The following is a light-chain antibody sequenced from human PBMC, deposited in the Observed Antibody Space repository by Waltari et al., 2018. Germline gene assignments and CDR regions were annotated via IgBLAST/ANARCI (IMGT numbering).Light chain of an antibody. Sequence: SYELTQPPSVSVSPGQTASITCSGDNLDDKYVCCYQQRPGQSPVLVIYQDTKRPSGIPARFSGSTSVNTATLTISGTQTLDEADYYCHVWDSTTVVFGGGTKLTVL. CDR3: HVWDSTTVV. CDR2: QDT. CDR1: NLDDKY. J-gene: IGLJ2*01. V-gene: IGLV3-1*01.